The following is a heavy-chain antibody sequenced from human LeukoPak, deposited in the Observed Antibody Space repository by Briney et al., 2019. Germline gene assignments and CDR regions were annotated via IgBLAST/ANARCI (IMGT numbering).Heavy chain of an antibody. V-gene: IGHV3-23*01. CDR1: GFTFSNYA. D-gene: IGHD3-9*01. CDR3: AKWGDYDVLTGYYVSDY. Sequence: GGSLRLSCAASGFTFSNYAMSWVRRAPGKGLEWVSAFTGSGGNTYYADSVKGRFTISRDNSKNTVFLQMNSLRAEDTAVYYCAKWGDYDVLTGYYVSDYWGQGTLVTVSS. CDR2: FTGSGGNT. J-gene: IGHJ4*02.